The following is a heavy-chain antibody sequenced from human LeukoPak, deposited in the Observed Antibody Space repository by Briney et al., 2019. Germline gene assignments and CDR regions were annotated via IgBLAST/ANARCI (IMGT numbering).Heavy chain of an antibody. Sequence: GGSLRLSCAASGFTFSSYSMNWVRQAPGKGLEWVSYISSSSSTIYYADSVKGRFTISRDNGKSSLYLQMNNLRAEDTAVYYCASQLGDASDIGGQGTMVTVSS. D-gene: IGHD6-13*01. J-gene: IGHJ3*02. CDR1: GFTFSSYS. V-gene: IGHV3-48*01. CDR3: ASQLGDASDI. CDR2: ISSSSSTI.